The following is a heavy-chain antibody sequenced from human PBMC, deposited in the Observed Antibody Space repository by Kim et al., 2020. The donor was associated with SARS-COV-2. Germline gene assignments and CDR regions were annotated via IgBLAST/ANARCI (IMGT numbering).Heavy chain of an antibody. Sequence: GGSLRLSCAASGFTFDDYAMHWVRQAPGKGLEWVSLISGDGGSTDYADSVKGRFTISRDNSKNSLYLQMNSLRTEDTALYYCAKDMDSWVLRYFDRYYYGMHVWGQGTTVPVSS. CDR2: ISGDGGST. J-gene: IGHJ6*02. D-gene: IGHD3-9*01. CDR3: AKDMDSWVLRYFDRYYYGMHV. V-gene: IGHV3-43*02. CDR1: GFTFDDYA.